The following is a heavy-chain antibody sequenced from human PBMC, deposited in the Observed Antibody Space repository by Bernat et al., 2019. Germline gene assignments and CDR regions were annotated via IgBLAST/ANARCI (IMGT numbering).Heavy chain of an antibody. CDR3: ARGTQEDAAAGRQPDY. V-gene: IGHV3-33*01. CDR2: IWYDGSNK. J-gene: IGHJ4*02. D-gene: IGHD6-13*01. Sequence: QVQLVESGGGVVQPGRSLRLSCAASGFTFSSYGMHWVRQAPGKGLEWVAVIWYDGSNKYYADSVKGRFTISRDNSKNTLYLQMNSLRAEDTAVYYCARGTQEDAAAGRQPDYWGQGTLVTVS. CDR1: GFTFSSYG.